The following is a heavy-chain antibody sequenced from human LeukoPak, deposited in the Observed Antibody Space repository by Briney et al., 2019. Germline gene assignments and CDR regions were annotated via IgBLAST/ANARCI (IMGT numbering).Heavy chain of an antibody. CDR1: GYTFTSYD. CDR2: VRTKSGDT. D-gene: IGHD6-19*01. Sequence: VSEKISCTASGYTFTSYDSIRVRQAPGQGLEWMGSVRTKSGDTGSAQKFQGRATMSRDTSISTAYIELSSLRSEDTAVYYCTRRKWAAVAGTLRGYWFDPWGQGTLVTVSS. V-gene: IGHV1-8*02. J-gene: IGHJ5*02. CDR3: TRRKWAAVAGTLRGYWFDP.